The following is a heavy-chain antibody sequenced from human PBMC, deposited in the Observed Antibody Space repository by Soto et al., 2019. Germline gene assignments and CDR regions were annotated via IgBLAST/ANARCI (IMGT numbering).Heavy chain of an antibody. CDR2: IYYSGST. Sequence: QVQLQESGPGLVKPSQTLSLTCTVSGGSISSGDYYWSWIRQPPGKGLEWIGYIYYSGSTYYNPSLKSRVTISVDTSKNQFSLKLSSVTAADTAVYYCARSKGYCTNGVCYGVTGRLDYWGQGTLVTVSS. J-gene: IGHJ4*02. CDR3: ARSKGYCTNGVCYGVTGRLDY. V-gene: IGHV4-30-4*01. CDR1: GGSISSGDYY. D-gene: IGHD2-8*01.